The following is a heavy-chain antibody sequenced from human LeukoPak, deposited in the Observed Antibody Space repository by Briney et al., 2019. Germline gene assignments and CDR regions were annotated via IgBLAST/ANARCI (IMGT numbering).Heavy chain of an antibody. V-gene: IGHV1-69*13. CDR1: GGTFSSYA. Sequence: GASVKVSCKASGGTFSSYAISWVRQAPGQGLEWMGGIIPIFGTANYAQKFQGRVTITADESTSTAYMELSSLRSEDTAVYYCARDRAHSSSWYVYWGQGTLVTVSS. CDR2: IIPIFGTA. D-gene: IGHD6-13*01. J-gene: IGHJ4*02. CDR3: ARDRAHSSSWYVY.